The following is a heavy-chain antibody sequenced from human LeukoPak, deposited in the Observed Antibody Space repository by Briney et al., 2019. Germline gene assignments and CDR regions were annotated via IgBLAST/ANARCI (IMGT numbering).Heavy chain of an antibody. CDR3: ARGGQRDVLYYFDF. CDR1: GGSITSYY. Sequence: PSETLSLTRTVSGGSITSYYWSWIRQPPGKGLEWIGYISYSGTTNSNPSLKSRATVSLDTSKNQFSLRLTSVTAADTAVYYCARGGQRDVLYYFDFWGQGALVSVSS. V-gene: IGHV4-59*01. D-gene: IGHD3-16*01. CDR2: ISYSGTT. J-gene: IGHJ4*02.